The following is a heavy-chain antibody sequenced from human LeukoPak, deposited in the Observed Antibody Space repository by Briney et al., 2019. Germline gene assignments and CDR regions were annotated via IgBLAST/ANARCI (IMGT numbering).Heavy chain of an antibody. CDR3: ARDLGQYYDTSDNWFDP. CDR1: GFTFGNYW. D-gene: IGHD3-22*01. V-gene: IGHV3-74*01. J-gene: IGHJ5*02. CDR2: INSDGINT. Sequence: GGSLRLSCAASGFTFGNYWMHWVRQAPGKGLVWVSRINSDGINTSYADSVKGRFTISRDNAKNTLNLQMNSLRAEDTAVYYCARDLGQYYDTSDNWFDPWGQGTLVTVSS.